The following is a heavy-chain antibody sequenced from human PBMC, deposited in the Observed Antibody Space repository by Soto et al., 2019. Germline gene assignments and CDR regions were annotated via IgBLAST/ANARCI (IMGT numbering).Heavy chain of an antibody. V-gene: IGHV4-4*02. J-gene: IGHJ4*02. CDR3: AGGRDYDY. CDR1: GGSITTSVL. D-gene: IGHD1-26*01. Sequence: VQLTESGPGLVRPSGTLSLTCDVSGGSITTSVLWTWVRQCPGRGLEWIGAIAHAGHTTYNPSLSGRVTMSGDLSNSQFSLNVASVNAADTAVYFCAGGRDYDYWGQGTLVTVSS. CDR2: IAHAGHT.